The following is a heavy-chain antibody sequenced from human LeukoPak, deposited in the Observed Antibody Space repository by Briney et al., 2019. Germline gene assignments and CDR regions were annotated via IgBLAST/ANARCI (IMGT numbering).Heavy chain of an antibody. CDR1: GGSFSSYY. D-gene: IGHD2-2*01. Sequence: SETLSLTCAVYGGSFSSYYWSWIRQPAGKGLEWIGRIYTSGSTNYNPSLKSRVTMSVDTSKNQFSLKLSSVTAADAAVYYCARAGYCSSTSCKGGSYYYYYMDVWGKGTTVTISS. CDR3: ARAGYCSSTSCKGGSYYYYYMDV. J-gene: IGHJ6*03. CDR2: IYTSGST. V-gene: IGHV4-59*10.